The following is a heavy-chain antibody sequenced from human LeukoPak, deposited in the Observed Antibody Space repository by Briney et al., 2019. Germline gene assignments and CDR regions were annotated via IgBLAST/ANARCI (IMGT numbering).Heavy chain of an antibody. J-gene: IGHJ4*02. CDR3: TSPVWFGELSGY. CDR1: GFSFSNAW. CDR2: IKSKTVGGTT. V-gene: IGHV3-15*01. Sequence: GGSLRLSCAASGFSFSNAWMSWVRQAPGKGLEWVGRIKSKTVGGTTDYAAPGKGRFTISRDDSKNTLYLQMNSLKTEDTAVYYCTSPVWFGELSGYWGQGTLVTVSS. D-gene: IGHD3-10*01.